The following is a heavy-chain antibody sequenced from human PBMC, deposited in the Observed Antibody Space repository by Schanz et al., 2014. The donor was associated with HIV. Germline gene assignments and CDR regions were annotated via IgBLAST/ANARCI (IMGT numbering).Heavy chain of an antibody. D-gene: IGHD1-26*01. Sequence: QVQLVESGGGVVQPRRSLRLSCAASGFTFSSYDIHWVRQAPGKGLEWVAVISYDGNKGYYADSVKGRFNISRGNSENTLYPLMDSLGTEDTALYSFSKTPSSLCDTTNCPMGNWGMGALVTVSS. CDR2: ISYDGNKG. CDR1: GFTFSSYD. V-gene: IGHV3-30*03. J-gene: IGHJ4*02. CDR3: SKTPSSLCDTTNCPMGN.